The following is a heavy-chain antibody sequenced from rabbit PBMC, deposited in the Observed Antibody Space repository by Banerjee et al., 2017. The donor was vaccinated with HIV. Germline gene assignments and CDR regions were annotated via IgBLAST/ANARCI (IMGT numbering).Heavy chain of an antibody. CDR2: IYTGNSDNT. CDR3: ARGFTGSDYFCNL. CDR1: GFSFNSSYW. D-gene: IGHD2-1*01. Sequence: QSLEESGGDLVKPGASLTLTCTASGFSFNSSYWICWVRQAPGKGLEWIACIYTGNSDNTRYASWAKGRFTISKPSSTTVTLQMTSLTAADTAPFFCARGFTGSDYFCNLWGQGTLVTVS. J-gene: IGHJ3*01. V-gene: IGHV1S40*01.